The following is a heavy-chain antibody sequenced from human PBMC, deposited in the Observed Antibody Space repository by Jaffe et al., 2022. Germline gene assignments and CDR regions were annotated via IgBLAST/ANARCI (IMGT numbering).Heavy chain of an antibody. V-gene: IGHV4-59*01. D-gene: IGHD6-13*01. Sequence: QVQLQESGPGLVKPSETLSLTCTVSGGSISDYYWSWIRQPPGKGLEWIGYIYYTGSTNYNPSLKSRVTISVDRSKNQFSLRLDSVTAADTAVYYCARGHDGSSWYRNWFDPWGQGTLVTVSS. CDR2: IYYTGST. J-gene: IGHJ5*02. CDR3: ARGHDGSSWYRNWFDP. CDR1: GGSISDYY.